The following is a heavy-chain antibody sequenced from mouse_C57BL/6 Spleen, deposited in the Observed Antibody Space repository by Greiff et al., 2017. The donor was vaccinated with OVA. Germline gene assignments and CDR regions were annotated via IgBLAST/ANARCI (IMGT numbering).Heavy chain of an antibody. Sequence: VQLQQSGPELVKPGASVKISCKASGYTFTDYYMNWVKQSHGKSLEWIGDINPNNGGTSYNQKFKGKATLTVDKSSRTAYMELRSLTSEDSAVYYGARHYGSSPWYFDVWGTGTTVTVAS. D-gene: IGHD1-1*01. CDR1: GYTFTDYY. J-gene: IGHJ1*03. CDR2: INPNNGGT. V-gene: IGHV1-26*01. CDR3: ARHYGSSPWYFDV.